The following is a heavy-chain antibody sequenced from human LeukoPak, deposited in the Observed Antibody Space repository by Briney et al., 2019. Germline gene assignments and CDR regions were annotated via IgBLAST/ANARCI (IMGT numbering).Heavy chain of an antibody. D-gene: IGHD6-6*01. V-gene: IGHV3-15*01. J-gene: IGHJ6*02. CDR1: GFTFSNAW. CDR2: IKTKTDGGTT. CDR3: TTDRRPRELSSSGESYYYYGMDV. Sequence: GGSLRLSCAASGFTFSNAWMSWVRQAPGKGLEWVGRIKTKTDGGTTDYAAPVKGRFTISRDDSKNTLYLQMNSLKTEDTAVYYCTTDRRPRELSSSGESYYYYGMDVWGQGTTVTVSS.